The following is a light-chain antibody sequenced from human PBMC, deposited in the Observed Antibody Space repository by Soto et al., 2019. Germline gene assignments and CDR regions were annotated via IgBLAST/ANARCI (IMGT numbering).Light chain of an antibody. V-gene: IGLV1-36*01. CDR2: YDD. CDR1: SSNIGSNA. J-gene: IGLJ3*02. Sequence: QSVLTQPPSVSEAPRQRVAISCSGSSSNIGSNAVNWYQRLPGKAPKLLIYYDDLLPSGVSDRFSGSKSGTSASLAISGLQSEDEADYYCEAWDDSLNGVVFGGGTQLTVL. CDR3: EAWDDSLNGVV.